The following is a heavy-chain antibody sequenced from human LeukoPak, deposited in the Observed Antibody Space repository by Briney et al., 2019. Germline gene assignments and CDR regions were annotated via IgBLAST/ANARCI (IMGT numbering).Heavy chain of an antibody. D-gene: IGHD6-13*01. CDR2: INHSGST. CDR3: ARRQQQLVRNPRFDY. CDR1: GGSFSGYY. V-gene: IGHV4-34*01. J-gene: IGHJ4*02. Sequence: PSETLSLTCAVYGGSFSGYYWSWIRQPPGKGLEWIGEINHSGSTNYNPSLKSRVTISVDTSKNQFSLKLSSVTAADTAVYCCARRQQQLVRNPRFDYWGQGTLVTVSS.